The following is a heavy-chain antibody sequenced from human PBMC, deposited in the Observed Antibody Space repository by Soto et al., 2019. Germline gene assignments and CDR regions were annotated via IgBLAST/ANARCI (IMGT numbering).Heavy chain of an antibody. CDR3: AKDRYSGTYPTDFDY. Sequence: GGSLRLSCAGSGFTFSSYGIHWVRQAPGKGLEWVALISYDGGNEKYTESVKDRFTISRDDSHNVAYLQMSSLRTEDTAMYYCAKDRYSGTYPTDFDYWGQGSLVTSPQ. J-gene: IGHJ4*02. CDR1: GFTFSSYG. V-gene: IGHV3-30*18. CDR2: ISYDGGNE. D-gene: IGHD1-26*01.